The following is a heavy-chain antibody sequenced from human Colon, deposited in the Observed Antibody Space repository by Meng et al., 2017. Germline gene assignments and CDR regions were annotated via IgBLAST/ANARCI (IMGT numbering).Heavy chain of an antibody. D-gene: IGHD3-10*01. V-gene: IGHV4-39*01. CDR3: ARRRGGSGRDC. CDR2: IYHSGST. J-gene: IGHJ4*02. Sequence: QRPLHASGRALVKTSATLSLTCTVSGGTITSNGYYWAWVRQPPGKGLEWIGAIYHSGSTSYNPSLQSRVTMFVDTSKNQFSLMLTSVTATDTAVYYCARRRGGSGRDCWGQGTLVTVSS. CDR1: GGTITSNGYY.